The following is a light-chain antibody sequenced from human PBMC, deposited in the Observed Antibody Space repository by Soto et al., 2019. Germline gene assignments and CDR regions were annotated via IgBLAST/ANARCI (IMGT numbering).Light chain of an antibody. CDR2: EGS. Sequence: QSVLTQPPSASGSPGQSVTISCTGTKSDIGSYNLVSWYQQHPGKAPKLMIYEGSKRPSGVSNRFSGSKSGNTASLTISGLQAEDEADYYCCSYAGSSPYVFGTGTKVTVL. CDR3: CSYAGSSPYV. J-gene: IGLJ1*01. CDR1: KSDIGSYNL. V-gene: IGLV2-23*01.